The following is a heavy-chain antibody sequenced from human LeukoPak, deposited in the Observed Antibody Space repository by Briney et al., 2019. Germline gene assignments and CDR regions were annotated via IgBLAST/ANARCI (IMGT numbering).Heavy chain of an antibody. J-gene: IGHJ6*02. CDR1: GLTLSSSW. CDR3: AKDRGQQLGPYYYYGMDV. CDR2: INPDGNKK. V-gene: IGHV3-7*03. D-gene: IGHD6-13*01. Sequence: PGGSLRLSCAVSGLTLSSSWMDWVRQAPGKGLEWVASINPDGNKKYSADSVKGRFTISRDNSKNTLYLQMNSLRAEDTAVYYCAKDRGQQLGPYYYYGMDVWGQGTTVTVSS.